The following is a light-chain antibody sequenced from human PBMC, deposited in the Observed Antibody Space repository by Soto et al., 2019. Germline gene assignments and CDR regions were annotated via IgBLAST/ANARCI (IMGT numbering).Light chain of an antibody. CDR1: QSISSY. CDR3: QQSYSTPFP. V-gene: IGKV1-39*01. CDR2: AAS. Sequence: DIQMTQSPSSLSASVGDRVTITCRASQSISSYLNWYQQKPGKAPKLLIYAASSLQSGVPSRFSGSGSGTDFTLTISSLQPEDFATYYCQQSYSTPFPFGPGTKVHI. J-gene: IGKJ3*01.